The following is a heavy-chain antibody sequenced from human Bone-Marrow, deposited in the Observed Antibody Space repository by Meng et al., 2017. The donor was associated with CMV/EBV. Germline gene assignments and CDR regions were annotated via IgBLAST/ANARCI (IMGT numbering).Heavy chain of an antibody. CDR2: IYSGGSST. D-gene: IGHD1-7*01. V-gene: IGHV3-23*03. CDR3: AREKGGTTGFDY. J-gene: IGHJ4*02. Sequence: GESLKISCAASGFTFSSYAMSWVRQAPGKGLEWVSVIYSGGSSTYYADSVKGRFTISRDNSKNTLYLQMNSLRAEDTAVYYCAREKGGTTGFDYWGQGTLVTVSS. CDR1: GFTFSSYA.